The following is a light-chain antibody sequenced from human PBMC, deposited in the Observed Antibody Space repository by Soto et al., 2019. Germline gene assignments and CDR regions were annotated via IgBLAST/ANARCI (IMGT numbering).Light chain of an antibody. V-gene: IGLV4-69*01. J-gene: IGLJ3*02. CDR3: QTWGTGFWV. Sequence: QPVLTQSPSASASLGASVKLTCTLSSGHSSYTIAWHQQQPEKGPRYLMKIKSDGSHIKGDGIPDRFSGSSSGAERYLTISSLQSEDEADYYCQTWGTGFWVFGGGTKLT. CDR2: IKSDGSH. CDR1: SGHSSYT.